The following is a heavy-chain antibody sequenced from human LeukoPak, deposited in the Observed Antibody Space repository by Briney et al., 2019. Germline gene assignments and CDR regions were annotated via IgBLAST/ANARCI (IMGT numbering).Heavy chain of an antibody. Sequence: SETLSLTCTVSGVSISSYSWGWIRQPPGKGLEWIGSIYYSGSTYYNPSLKSRVTMSVDTSKNQFSLKLSSVTAADTAVYYCARGPDDAFDIWGQGTMVTVSS. CDR1: GVSISSYS. CDR3: ARGPDDAFDI. CDR2: IYYSGST. V-gene: IGHV4-39*07. J-gene: IGHJ3*02.